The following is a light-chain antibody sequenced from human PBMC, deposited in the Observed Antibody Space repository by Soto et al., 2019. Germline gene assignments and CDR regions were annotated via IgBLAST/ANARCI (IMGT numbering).Light chain of an antibody. J-gene: IGKJ1*01. CDR2: GAS. Sequence: TVLTQSPGTLSLSPGERATLPCRASQSVSSSYLAWYQQKPGQAPRLLIYGASSRATGIPDRFSGSGSGTDFTLTISRLEPEDFAVYYCHQYVSSWTFGQGTKVDIK. V-gene: IGKV3-20*01. CDR3: HQYVSSWT. CDR1: QSVSSSY.